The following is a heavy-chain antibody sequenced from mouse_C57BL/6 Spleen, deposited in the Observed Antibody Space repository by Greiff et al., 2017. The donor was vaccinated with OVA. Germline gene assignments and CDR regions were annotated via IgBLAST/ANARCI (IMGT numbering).Heavy chain of an antibody. Sequence: EVKLQQSGPELVKPGASVKISCKASGYTFTDYYMNWVKQSHGKSLEWIGDINPNNGGTSYNQKFKGKATLTVDKSSSTAYMELRSLTSEDSAVYYCARRWDVGYFDVWGTGTTVTVSS. CDR2: INPNNGGT. D-gene: IGHD4-1*01. V-gene: IGHV1-26*01. CDR1: GYTFTDYY. CDR3: ARRWDVGYFDV. J-gene: IGHJ1*03.